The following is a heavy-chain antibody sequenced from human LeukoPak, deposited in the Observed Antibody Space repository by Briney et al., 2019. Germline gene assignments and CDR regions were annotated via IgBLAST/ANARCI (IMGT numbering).Heavy chain of an antibody. J-gene: IGHJ4*02. CDR1: GLTFSNYA. V-gene: IGHV3-23*03. D-gene: IGHD5-24*01. Sequence: GGSLRLSCAASGLTFSNYAMSWVRQTPGKGLVWVSDIYQGGSTYYSDSAKGRFTISRDISKNTLHLQMNNLRVDDTAVYYCARVRDVYNHVFENWGQGTLVTVS. CDR2: IYQGGST. CDR3: ARVRDVYNHVFEN.